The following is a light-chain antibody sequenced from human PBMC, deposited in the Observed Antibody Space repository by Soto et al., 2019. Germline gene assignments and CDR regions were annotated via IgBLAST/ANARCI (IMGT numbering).Light chain of an antibody. V-gene: IGKV3-15*01. CDR3: QQYSSSRPWT. CDR2: GAS. Sequence: EIVMTQSPATLSVSPGERATLSCRASQSVSSNLAWYQQKPGQAPRLLIYGASTRATGIPARFSGSGSGTEFTLTISSLQPEDFAVYYCQQYSSSRPWTFGQGTKVDIK. CDR1: QSVSSN. J-gene: IGKJ1*01.